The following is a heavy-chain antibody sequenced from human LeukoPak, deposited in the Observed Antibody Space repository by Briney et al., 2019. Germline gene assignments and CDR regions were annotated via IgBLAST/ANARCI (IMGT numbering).Heavy chain of an antibody. Sequence: GRSLRLSSAASGLTFSDYRMHWVRQAPGKGLEWVAVVSYDGTKKYYAESVKGRFTISRDNSKNTLYLQMNSLRAEDTAVYYCAKDGCITATCTDRFDYWGRGTLVTVSS. CDR1: GLTFSDYR. V-gene: IGHV3-30*18. J-gene: IGHJ4*02. CDR2: VSYDGTKK. CDR3: AKDGCITATCTDRFDY. D-gene: IGHD3-10*01.